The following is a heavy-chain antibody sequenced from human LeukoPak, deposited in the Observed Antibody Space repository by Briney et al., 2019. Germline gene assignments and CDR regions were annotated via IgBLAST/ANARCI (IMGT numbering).Heavy chain of an antibody. CDR2: IYYSGST. CDR3: ASRKLGNDY. V-gene: IGHV4-39*07. J-gene: IGHJ4*02. D-gene: IGHD7-27*01. CDR1: GGSISSGSYN. Sequence: SETLSLTCIVSGGSISSGSYNWAWIRQPPGKGLEWIGSIYYSGSTYYNPSLKSRVTISADTSKNQFSLKLISVTAADTAVYYCASRKLGNDYWGQGTLVTVSS.